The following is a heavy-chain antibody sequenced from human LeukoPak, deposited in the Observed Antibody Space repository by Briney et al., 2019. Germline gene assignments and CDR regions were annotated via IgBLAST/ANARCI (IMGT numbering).Heavy chain of an antibody. J-gene: IGHJ4*02. Sequence: GGSLRLSCAASGFTFSSYGMHWVRQAPGKGLEWVAVIWYDGSNKYYADSVKGRFTISRDNAKNSLYLQMNSLRAEDTAVYYCAKGTTVFDYWGQGTLVTVSS. D-gene: IGHD1-7*01. CDR3: AKGTTVFDY. CDR2: IWYDGSNK. CDR1: GFTFSSYG. V-gene: IGHV3-33*03.